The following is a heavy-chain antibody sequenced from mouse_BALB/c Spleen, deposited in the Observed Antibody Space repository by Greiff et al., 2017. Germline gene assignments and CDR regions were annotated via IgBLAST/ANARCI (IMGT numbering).Heavy chain of an antibody. J-gene: IGHJ1*01. V-gene: IGHV3-8*02. CDR3: AVGTTVVATDWYFDV. D-gene: IGHD1-1*01. Sequence: EVQLKESGPSLVKPSQTLSLTCSVTGDSITSGYWNWIRKFPGNKLEYMGYISYSGSTYYNPSLKSRISITRDTSKNQYYLQLNSVTTEDTATYYCAVGTTVVATDWYFDVWGAGTTVTVSS. CDR2: ISYSGST. CDR1: GDSITSGY.